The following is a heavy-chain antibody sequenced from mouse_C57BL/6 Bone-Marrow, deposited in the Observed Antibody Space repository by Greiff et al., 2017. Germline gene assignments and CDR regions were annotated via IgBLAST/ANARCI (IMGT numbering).Heavy chain of an antibody. V-gene: IGHV1-55*01. CDR3: AGGYGNPWYAMDY. D-gene: IGHD2-1*01. CDR1: GYTFTSYW. CDR2: IYPGSGST. J-gene: IGHJ4*01. Sequence: VQLQQPGAELVKPGASVKMSCKASGYTFTSYWITWVKQRPGQGLEWIGDIYPGSGSTNYNEKFKSKATLTVDTSSSTAYMQLSSLTSEDSAVDYCAGGYGNPWYAMDYWGQGTSVTVSA.